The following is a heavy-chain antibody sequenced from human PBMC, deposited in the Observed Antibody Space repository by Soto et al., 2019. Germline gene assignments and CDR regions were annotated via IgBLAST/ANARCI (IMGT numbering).Heavy chain of an antibody. D-gene: IGHD2-15*01. CDR2: IYYSGST. J-gene: IGHJ6*02. Sequence: QVQLQESGPGLVKPSQTLSLTCTVSGGSISSGDYYWSWIRQPPGKGLEWIGYIYYSGSTYYNASLKSRVTISVDTSKTQFSLHLPSVTAADTAVYYCARVTGRWQRSDYRMDVWGQGTTVTVSS. CDR3: ARVTGRWQRSDYRMDV. V-gene: IGHV4-30-4*01. CDR1: GGSISSGDYY.